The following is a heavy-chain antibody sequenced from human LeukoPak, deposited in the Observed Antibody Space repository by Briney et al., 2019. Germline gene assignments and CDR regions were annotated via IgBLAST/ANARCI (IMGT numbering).Heavy chain of an antibody. J-gene: IGHJ4*02. Sequence: SETLSLTCAVYGGSFSGYYWSWIRQPPGKGLEWIGEINHSGSTNYNPSLKSRVTISVDTSKNQFALKLSSVTAADTAVYYCATMTTVTRGFDYWGQGTLVTVSS. CDR2: INHSGST. CDR3: ATMTTVTRGFDY. CDR1: GGSFSGYY. D-gene: IGHD4-17*01. V-gene: IGHV4-34*01.